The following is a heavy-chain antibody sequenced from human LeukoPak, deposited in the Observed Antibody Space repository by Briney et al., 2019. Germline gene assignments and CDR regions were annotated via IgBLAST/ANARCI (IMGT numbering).Heavy chain of an antibody. Sequence: GGSLRLSCAASGFTFSSYSMNWVRQAPGKGLEWVSSISSSSSYIYYADSVKGRFTISRDNAKNSLYLQMNSLRAEDTAVYYCARDFTSIAVAGPFDYWGQGTLVIVSS. J-gene: IGHJ4*02. V-gene: IGHV3-21*01. CDR3: ARDFTSIAVAGPFDY. CDR1: GFTFSSYS. D-gene: IGHD6-19*01. CDR2: ISSSSSYI.